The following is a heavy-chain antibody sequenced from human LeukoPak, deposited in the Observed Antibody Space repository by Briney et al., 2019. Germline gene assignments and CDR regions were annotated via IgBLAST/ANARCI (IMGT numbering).Heavy chain of an antibody. CDR3: ARGPSYYYVSSFDY. Sequence: SETLSLTCAVYGGSFSGYYWSWIRQPPGKGLEWIGEINHSGSTNYNPSLKSRVTISVDTSKNQFSLKLSSVTAADTAVYYCARGPSYYYVSSFDYWGQGTLVTVSS. CDR2: INHSGST. V-gene: IGHV4-34*01. D-gene: IGHD3-22*01. CDR1: GGSFSGYY. J-gene: IGHJ4*02.